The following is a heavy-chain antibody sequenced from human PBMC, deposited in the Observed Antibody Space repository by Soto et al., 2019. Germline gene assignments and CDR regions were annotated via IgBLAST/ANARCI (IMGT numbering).Heavy chain of an antibody. Sequence: SETLSLTCTVSGGSISSGGYYWSWIRQHPGKGLEWIGYIYYSGSTYYNPSLKSRVTISVDTSKNQFSLKLSSVTAADTAVYYCASSDSSGDRYYFDYWGQGTLVTVSS. CDR2: IYYSGST. V-gene: IGHV4-31*03. D-gene: IGHD3-22*01. CDR3: ASSDSSGDRYYFDY. J-gene: IGHJ4*02. CDR1: GGSISSGGYY.